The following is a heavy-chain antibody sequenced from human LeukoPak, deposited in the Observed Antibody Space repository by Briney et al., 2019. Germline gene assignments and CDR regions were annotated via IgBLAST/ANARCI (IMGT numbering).Heavy chain of an antibody. V-gene: IGHV3-48*04. J-gene: IGHJ4*02. CDR3: ARGMGIYDSSGYYYFDY. CDR1: GFTFSSYS. CDR2: ISSSSSTI. D-gene: IGHD3-22*01. Sequence: GGSLRLSCAASGFTFSSYSMNWVRQAPGKGLEWVSYISSSSSTIYYADSVKGRFTISRDNAKNSLYLQMNSLRAEDTAVYYCARGMGIYDSSGYYYFDYWGQGTLVTVSS.